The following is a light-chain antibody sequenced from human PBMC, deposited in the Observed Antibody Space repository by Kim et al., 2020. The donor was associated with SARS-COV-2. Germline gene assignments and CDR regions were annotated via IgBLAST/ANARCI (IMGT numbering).Light chain of an antibody. CDR1: SSDVGGYNY. CDR3: SSYTSSSRV. CDR2: DVS. Sequence: QSALTQPASVSGSPGQSITISCTGTSSDVGGYNYVSWYQQHPGKAPKLMIYDVSKRPSGVSNRFSGSKSGNTASLTISGLQAEDEAEYYCSSYTSSSRVFGGGTQLTVL. V-gene: IGLV2-14*01. J-gene: IGLJ3*02.